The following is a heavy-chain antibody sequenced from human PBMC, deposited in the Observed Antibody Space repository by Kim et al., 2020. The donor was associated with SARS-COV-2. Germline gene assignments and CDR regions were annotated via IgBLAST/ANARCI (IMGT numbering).Heavy chain of an antibody. CDR2: ITGNGAAT. CDR1: GFTFSTYA. Sequence: GGSLRLSCAASGFTFSTYAMSWVRQAPRRGLEWVSTITGNGAATYYADSVRGRFTISRDNSKNTLSLQMNSLRAEDTALYYCAKTGQLDYWGQGTSVTVS. D-gene: IGHD6-13*01. CDR3: AKTGQLDY. V-gene: IGHV3-23*01. J-gene: IGHJ4*02.